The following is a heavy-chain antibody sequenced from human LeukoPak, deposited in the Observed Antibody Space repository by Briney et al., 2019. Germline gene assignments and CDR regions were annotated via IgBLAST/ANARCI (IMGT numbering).Heavy chain of an antibody. V-gene: IGHV3-74*01. Sequence: GGSLRLSCAASGFTFNSYWMHWVRQAPGKGLVWVSHINTDGGSTTYADSVKGRFTISRDNAKNTLYLQMNRLRAEDTAVYYCARDTFDSSGYYYGPFDYWGQGTLVTVSS. CDR2: INTDGGST. CDR3: ARDTFDSSGYYYGPFDY. CDR1: GFTFNSYW. J-gene: IGHJ4*02. D-gene: IGHD3-22*01.